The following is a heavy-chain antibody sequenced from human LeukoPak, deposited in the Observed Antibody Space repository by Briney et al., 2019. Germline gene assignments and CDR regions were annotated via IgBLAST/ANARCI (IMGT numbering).Heavy chain of an antibody. CDR3: ATHSGYSYGLSDY. Sequence: PSETLSLTCTVSGGSISSTSYYWGWIRQPPGKALEWIGSIYYSGSTYYNPSLKSRVTISVDTSKNQFSLKVSSVTAADTAVYYCATHSGYSYGLSDYWGQGTLVTVFS. V-gene: IGHV4-39*01. D-gene: IGHD5-18*01. J-gene: IGHJ4*02. CDR2: IYYSGST. CDR1: GGSISSTSYY.